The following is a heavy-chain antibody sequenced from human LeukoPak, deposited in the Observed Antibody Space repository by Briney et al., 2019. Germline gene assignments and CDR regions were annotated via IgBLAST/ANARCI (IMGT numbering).Heavy chain of an antibody. V-gene: IGHV3-11*01. J-gene: IGHJ4*02. CDR2: ISGTAGMK. D-gene: IGHD2-21*02. CDR3: ARGGDSFDY. Sequence: GGSLRLSCAASGFTFSDYYMSWVRQAPGKGLEWLSYISGTAGMKHYGDSVKGRFTISRDHATNSLHLELNSLRAEDTAVYYCARGGDSFDYWGQGTLVTVSS. CDR1: GFTFSDYY.